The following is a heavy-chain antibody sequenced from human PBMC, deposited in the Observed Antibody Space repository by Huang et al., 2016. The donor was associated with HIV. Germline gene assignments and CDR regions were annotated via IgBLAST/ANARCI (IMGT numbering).Heavy chain of an antibody. CDR3: ARLSTTWYFDY. D-gene: IGHD1-1*01. Sequence: EVQLVQSGAEVKKPGESLKISCKGSGYSFTSYWIGWVRQMPGKGLEGRVIIYPGDPDTRYSPSFQGQVTISADKSIRTAYLQWSSLKASDTAMYYCARLSTTWYFDYWGQGTLVTVSS. CDR1: GYSFTSYW. J-gene: IGHJ4*02. CDR2: IYPGDPDT. V-gene: IGHV5-51*01.